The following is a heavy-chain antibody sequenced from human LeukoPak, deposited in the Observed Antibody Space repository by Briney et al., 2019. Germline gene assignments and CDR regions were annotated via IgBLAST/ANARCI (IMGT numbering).Heavy chain of an antibody. CDR2: IGTGGFT. D-gene: IGHD3-10*01. V-gene: IGHV3-13*01. J-gene: IGHJ3*02. CDR1: GFTFSSHD. CDR3: AREGFGEFADM. Sequence: GGSLRLSCATSGFTFSSHDMHWVRQPTGKGLEWVSAIGTGGFTYYADAVKGRFTISRENARNSFYLQMNNLRAGDTAVYYCAREGFGEFADMWGQGTMVTVSS.